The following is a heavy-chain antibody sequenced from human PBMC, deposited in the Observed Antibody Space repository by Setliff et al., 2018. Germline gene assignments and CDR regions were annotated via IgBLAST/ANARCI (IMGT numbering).Heavy chain of an antibody. CDR2: IIPYTGKT. Sequence: SVKVSCKASGYSFNDYGVNWVRQAPGQGLEWVGWIIPYTGKTYYAPKLEGRVIMTTDSSTTTAYLDLRSLRSDDTAVYYCARERIYDGLNYNGMDVWGQGTTVTVSS. J-gene: IGHJ6*01. V-gene: IGHV1-18*01. CDR1: GYSFNDYG. CDR3: ARERIYDGLNYNGMDV. D-gene: IGHD3-3*01.